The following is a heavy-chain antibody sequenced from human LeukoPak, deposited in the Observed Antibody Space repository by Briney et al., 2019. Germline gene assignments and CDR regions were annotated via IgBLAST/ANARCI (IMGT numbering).Heavy chain of an antibody. D-gene: IGHD1-26*01. Sequence: GGSLRLSCAASGFTFSDYYMYWIRQAPGKGLERVAYIGISAGTIYYTDSVKGRFTVSRDNTKNSLYLQMNSLRAEDTAIYCCARDRVGGTYSYAADQWGQGTVVTVSS. V-gene: IGHV3-11*04. CDR2: IGISAGTI. CDR1: GFTFSDYY. J-gene: IGHJ4*02. CDR3: ARDRVGGTYSYAADQ.